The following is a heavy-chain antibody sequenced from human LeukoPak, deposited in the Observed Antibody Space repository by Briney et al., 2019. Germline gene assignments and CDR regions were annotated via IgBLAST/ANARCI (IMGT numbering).Heavy chain of an antibody. J-gene: IGHJ4*02. CDR1: GFTFSSYA. V-gene: IGHV3-30-3*01. Sequence: GRSLRLSCAASGFTFSSYAMHWVRQAPGKGVEWVAVISYDGSNKYYADSVKGRFTISRDNSKNTLYLQMNSLRAEDTAVYYCARMQTTVTTLGYWSQGTLVTVSS. CDR3: ARMQTTVTTLGY. CDR2: ISYDGSNK. D-gene: IGHD4-17*01.